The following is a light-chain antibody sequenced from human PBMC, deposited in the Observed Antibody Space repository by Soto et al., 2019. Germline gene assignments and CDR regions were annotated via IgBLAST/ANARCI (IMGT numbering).Light chain of an antibody. CDR2: WAS. J-gene: IGKJ2*03. CDR1: QSVFHTSYNRNY. Sequence: DFVMTQSPDSLAVSLGERAAINCKSSQSVFHTSYNRNYLTWYQQKPGQPPKLLFYWASTRASGVPDRFSGSGSGTDFNLTISGLQPEDVAVYYCQQYRLAPYSVGQGTKLEIK. CDR3: QQYRLAPYS. V-gene: IGKV4-1*01.